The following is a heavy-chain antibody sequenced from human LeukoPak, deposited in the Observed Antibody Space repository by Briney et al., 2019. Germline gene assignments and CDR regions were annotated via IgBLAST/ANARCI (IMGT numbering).Heavy chain of an antibody. D-gene: IGHD2-21*02. CDR3: ARARWSRMTAYYWFDP. CDR1: GFTFSSYW. V-gene: IGHV3-7*01. CDR2: IKQDGSEK. J-gene: IGHJ5*02. Sequence: GGSLRLSCAASGFTFSSYWMSWVRQAPGKGLEWVANIKQDGSEKYYVDSVKGRFTISRDNAKNSLYLQMNSLRAEDTAVYYCARARWSRMTAYYWFDPWGQGTLVTVSA.